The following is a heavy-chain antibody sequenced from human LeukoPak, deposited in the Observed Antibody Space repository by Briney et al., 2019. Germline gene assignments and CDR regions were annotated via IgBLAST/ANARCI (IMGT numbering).Heavy chain of an antibody. CDR2: ISWNSGSI. Sequence: GGSLRLSCAASGFTFDDYAMHWVRQAPGKGLEWVSGISWNSGSIGYADSVKGRFTISRDNAKNSLYLQMNSLRAEDTALYYCAKAQSSSWYSKFDYWGQGTLVTVSS. J-gene: IGHJ4*02. CDR3: AKAQSSSWYSKFDY. CDR1: GFTFDDYA. D-gene: IGHD6-13*01. V-gene: IGHV3-9*01.